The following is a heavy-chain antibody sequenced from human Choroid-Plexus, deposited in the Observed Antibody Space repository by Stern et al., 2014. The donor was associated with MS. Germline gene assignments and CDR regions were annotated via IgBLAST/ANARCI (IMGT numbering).Heavy chain of an antibody. CDR3: ARDQRGITIFGVVTDYYYLGMDV. J-gene: IGHJ6*02. CDR1: GYIFTGYY. CDR2: IHPNTGGT. V-gene: IGHV1-2*02. Sequence: QVQLVESGAEVKKPGASVKVSCKTSGYIFTGYYIHWVRQAPGQRLEWMAWIHPNTGGTKYAQKFQGRITMSRDTSISTAYVELSSLTSDDTAVYYCARDQRGITIFGVVTDYYYLGMDVWGQGTTVTVSS. D-gene: IGHD3-3*01.